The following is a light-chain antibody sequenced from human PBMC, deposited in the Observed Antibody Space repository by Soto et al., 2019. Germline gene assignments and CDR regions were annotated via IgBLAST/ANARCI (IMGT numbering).Light chain of an antibody. V-gene: IGKV4-1*01. J-gene: IGKJ3*01. CDR2: WAS. CDR1: QSVFKSSNNKNY. Sequence: DIVMTQSPGALAVSLGERATNNCKSSQSVFKSSNNKNYLAWHQQKPGQPPRLLIYWASTRESGVPDRFSGSGSGTDLTLTITSLQAEDVAVYYGQQYYTTPQTFGPGTTVDI. CDR3: QQYYTTPQT.